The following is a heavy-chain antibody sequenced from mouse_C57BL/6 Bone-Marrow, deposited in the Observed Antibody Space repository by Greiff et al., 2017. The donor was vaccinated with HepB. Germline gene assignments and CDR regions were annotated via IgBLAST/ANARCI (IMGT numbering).Heavy chain of an antibody. CDR1: GYTFTSYG. CDR3: ARGYYGSNWYVDV. CDR2: IYPRSGNT. V-gene: IGHV1-81*01. Sequence: QVQLQQSGAELARPGASVKLSCKASGYTFTSYGISWVKQRTGQGLEWIGEIYPRSGNTYYNEKFKGKATLTADKSSSTAYKELRSLTSEDSAVYFCARGYYGSNWYVDVWGTGTTVTVAS. J-gene: IGHJ1*03. D-gene: IGHD1-1*01.